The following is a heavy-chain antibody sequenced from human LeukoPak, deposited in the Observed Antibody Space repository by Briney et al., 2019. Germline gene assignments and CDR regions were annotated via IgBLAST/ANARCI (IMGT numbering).Heavy chain of an antibody. V-gene: IGHV4-59*01. CDR3: ARGGAARLHFQN. CDR1: GGSISTYY. J-gene: IGHJ1*01. CDR2: IYHSGST. Sequence: SETLSLTCTVSGGSISTYYWNWIRQPPGKGLEWIGYIYHSGSTNYNPSLQSRVTISVGTSKNQFSLNLNSVTAADTAVYYCARGGAARLHFQNWGQGTLVTVSS. D-gene: IGHD6-6*01.